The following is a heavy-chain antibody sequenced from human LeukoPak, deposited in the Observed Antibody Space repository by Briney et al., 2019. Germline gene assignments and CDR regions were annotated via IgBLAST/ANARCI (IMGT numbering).Heavy chain of an antibody. J-gene: IGHJ5*01. D-gene: IGHD2-2*01. Sequence: KTSETLSLTYSVSGDSFSNYYWTWIRQPPGKGLEWIGYVYYSGSTNYNPSLKTRLHLSVDTSKNRFSLKLSSVTAADTAVYYCASSPRLTTSWFLFDSWGHGTLVTVSS. V-gene: IGHV4-59*08. CDR2: VYYSGST. CDR3: ASSPRLTTSWFLFDS. CDR1: GDSFSNYY.